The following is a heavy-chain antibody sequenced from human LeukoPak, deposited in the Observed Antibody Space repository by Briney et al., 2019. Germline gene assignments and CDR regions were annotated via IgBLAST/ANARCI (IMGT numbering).Heavy chain of an antibody. Sequence: PGRSLRLSCAASGFTFNDYAMHWVRLAPGKGLEWVSGITWNSDNLDYADSVKGRFTISRDNAKNSLYLQMNSLRAEDTALYYCAKAGGRWLQFRSWFDPWGQGTLVTVYS. CDR2: ITWNSDNL. D-gene: IGHD5-24*01. J-gene: IGHJ5*02. CDR3: AKAGGRWLQFRSWFDP. CDR1: GFTFNDYA. V-gene: IGHV3-9*01.